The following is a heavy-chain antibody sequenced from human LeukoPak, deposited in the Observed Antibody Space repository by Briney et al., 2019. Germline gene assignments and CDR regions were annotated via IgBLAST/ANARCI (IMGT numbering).Heavy chain of an antibody. CDR2: INHSGST. J-gene: IGHJ3*02. CDR1: GGSFSGYY. Sequence: SETLSLTCAVYGGSFSGYYWSWIRQPPGKGLEWIGEINHSGSTNYDPSLKSRVTISVDTSKNQFSLKLSSVTAADTAVYYCATVYGDANDAFDIWGQGTMVTVPS. D-gene: IGHD4-17*01. CDR3: ATVYGDANDAFDI. V-gene: IGHV4-34*01.